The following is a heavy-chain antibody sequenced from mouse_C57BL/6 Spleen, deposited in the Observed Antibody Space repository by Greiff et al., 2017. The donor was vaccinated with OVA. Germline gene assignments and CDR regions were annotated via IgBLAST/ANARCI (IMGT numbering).Heavy chain of an antibody. CDR1: GYTFTSYG. J-gene: IGHJ1*03. CDR2: IYPRSGNT. CDR3: ARSIYYYGSSLYFDV. D-gene: IGHD1-1*01. V-gene: IGHV1-81*01. Sequence: VQLVESGAELARPGASVKLSCKASGYTFTSYGISWVKQRTGQGLEWIGEIYPRSGNTYYNEKFKGKATLTADKSSSTAYMELRSLTSEDSAVYFCARSIYYYGSSLYFDVWGTGTTVTVSS.